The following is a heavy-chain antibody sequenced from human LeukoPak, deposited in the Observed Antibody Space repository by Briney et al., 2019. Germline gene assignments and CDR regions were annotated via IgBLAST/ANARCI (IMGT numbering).Heavy chain of an antibody. CDR3: AKVAPLKYYYDSSGYYPGRFQH. CDR2: ISGSGGST. J-gene: IGHJ1*01. D-gene: IGHD3-22*01. V-gene: IGHV3-23*01. CDR1: GFTFSSYS. Sequence: GGSLRLSCAASGFTFSSYSMTWVRQAPGKGLEWVSAISGSGGSTYYADSVKGRFTISRDNSKNTVYLQMNSLRAEDTAVYYCAKVAPLKYYYDSSGYYPGRFQHWGQGTLVTVSS.